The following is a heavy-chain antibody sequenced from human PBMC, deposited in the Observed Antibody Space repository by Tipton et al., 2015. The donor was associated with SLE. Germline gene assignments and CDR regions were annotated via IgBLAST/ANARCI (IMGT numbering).Heavy chain of an antibody. CDR1: GGSVNSGGYY. Sequence: TLSLTCTVSGGSVNSGGYYWSWIRQHPGKGLEWIGYIYYTGSTYYNPSLKSRVTISVDTSKNQFSLKLSSVTAADTAVYYCARGGVVTLTQFDYWGQGTQVTVSP. J-gene: IGHJ4*02. CDR3: ARGGVVTLTQFDY. V-gene: IGHV4-31*03. CDR2: IYYTGST. D-gene: IGHD3-10*01.